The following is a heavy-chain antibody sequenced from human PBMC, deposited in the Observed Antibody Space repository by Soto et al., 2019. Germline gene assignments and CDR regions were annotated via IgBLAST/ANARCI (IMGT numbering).Heavy chain of an antibody. CDR3: ARESEYCRSTSCYAGVIGY. CDR2: IIPIFGTA. Sequence: QVQLVQSGAEVKKPGSSVKVSCKASGGTFSSYAISWVRQAPGQGLEWMGRIIPIFGTANYAQKVQGRVTITADESTSTAYMELSSLRSEVTAVYYCARESEYCRSTSCYAGVIGYWGQGTLVTVSS. D-gene: IGHD2-2*01. V-gene: IGHV1-69*18. CDR1: GGTFSSYA. J-gene: IGHJ4*02.